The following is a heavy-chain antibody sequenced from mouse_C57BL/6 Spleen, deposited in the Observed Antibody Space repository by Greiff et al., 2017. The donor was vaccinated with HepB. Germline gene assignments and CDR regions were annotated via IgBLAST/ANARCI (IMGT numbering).Heavy chain of an antibody. CDR3: ARLGYYGYDGYYAMDY. D-gene: IGHD2-2*01. J-gene: IGHJ4*01. V-gene: IGHV1-42*01. Sequence: EVKLQESGPELVKPGASVKISCKASGYSFTGYYMNWVKQSPEKSLEWIGEINPSTGGTTYNQKFKAKATLTVDKSSSTAYMQLKSLTSEDSAVYYCARLGYYGYDGYYAMDYWGQGTSVTVSS. CDR2: INPSTGGT. CDR1: GYSFTGYY.